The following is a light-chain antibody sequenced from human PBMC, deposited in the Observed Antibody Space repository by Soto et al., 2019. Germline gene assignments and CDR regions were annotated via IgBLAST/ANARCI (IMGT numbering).Light chain of an antibody. CDR2: EGS. V-gene: IGLV2-23*01. J-gene: IGLJ3*02. CDR3: CSYAGSGTWV. CDR1: SSDVGSYNL. Sequence: QSVLTQPASVSGSPGQSITICCTGTSSDVGSYNLVSWYQQYAGKAPKLMIYEGSKRPTGVSSRFSGSKSGNTASLTISGLQAEDEADYYCCSYAGSGTWVFGGGTKLTVL.